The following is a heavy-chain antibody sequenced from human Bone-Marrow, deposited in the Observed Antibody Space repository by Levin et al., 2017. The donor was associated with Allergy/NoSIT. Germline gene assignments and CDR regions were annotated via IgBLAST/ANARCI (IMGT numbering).Heavy chain of an antibody. Sequence: GGSLRLSCAASGFTFSDYYMSWIRQAPGKGLEWVSYISSSSSYTNYADSVKGRFTISRDNAKNSLYLQMNSLRAEDTAVYYCARITFGGVIVSYFDYWGQGTLVTVSS. D-gene: IGHD3-16*02. J-gene: IGHJ4*02. CDR1: GFTFSDYY. V-gene: IGHV3-11*06. CDR3: ARITFGGVIVSYFDY. CDR2: ISSSSSYT.